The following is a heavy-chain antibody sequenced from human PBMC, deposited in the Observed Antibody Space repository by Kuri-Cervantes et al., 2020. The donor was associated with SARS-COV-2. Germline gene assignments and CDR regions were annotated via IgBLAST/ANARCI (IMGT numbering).Heavy chain of an antibody. D-gene: IGHD3-16*01. CDR2: IYHSGST. CDR3: ARGLGVAADAFDI. Sequence: SETLSLTCTVSGGSISSHYWSWIRQPPGKGLEWIGSIYHSGSTYYNPSLKSRVTISVDTSKNQFSLKLSSVTAADTAVYYCARGLGVAADAFDIWGQGTMVTVSS. CDR1: GGSISSHY. V-gene: IGHV4-38-2*02. J-gene: IGHJ3*02.